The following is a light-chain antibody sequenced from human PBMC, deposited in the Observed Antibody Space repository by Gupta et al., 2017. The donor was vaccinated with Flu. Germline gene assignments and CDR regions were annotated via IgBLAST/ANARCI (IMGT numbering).Light chain of an antibody. CDR3: QHRDNGSHAAT. J-gene: IGKJ2*01. CDR2: EVS. V-gene: IGKV3-11*01. CDR1: QHIGTY. Sequence: IVLTQSPATLSLSPGERATLSCRASQHIGTYLAWYQQNPGQAPRLLIYEVSSRATGIPARISGSGSGTDFTLTSSSLETEEVAVDYCQHRDNGSHAATFGQGTKLEIK.